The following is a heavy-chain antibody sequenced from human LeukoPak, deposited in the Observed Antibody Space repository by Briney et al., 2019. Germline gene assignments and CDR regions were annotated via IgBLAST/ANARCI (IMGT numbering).Heavy chain of an antibody. CDR2: ISSGGSYI. D-gene: IGHD3-9*01. CDR1: GFTFSSYS. V-gene: IGHV3-21*01. CDR3: ARGPMFISATGPYYFDY. J-gene: IGHJ4*02. Sequence: PGGSLRLSCAASGFTFSSYSMNWVRQAPGKGLEWVSSISSGGSYIYHADSVQGRFTISRDNAKSSLFLQMDSLRAEDTALYYCARGPMFISATGPYYFDYWGQGALVTVSS.